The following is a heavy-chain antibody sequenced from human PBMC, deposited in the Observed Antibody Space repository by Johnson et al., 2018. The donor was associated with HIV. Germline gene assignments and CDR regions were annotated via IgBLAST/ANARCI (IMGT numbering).Heavy chain of an antibody. Sequence: EVQLVESGGGVVQPGRSLRLSCAASGFTVSSNYMSWVRQAPGKGLEWVSVIYSGGSTYYADSVKGRFTISRDNSKNTLYLQMNSLRAEDTAVYYCARVAIDYSGAWYGLTFDIRGQGTMVTVSS. CDR3: ARVAIDYSGAWYGLTFDI. V-gene: IGHV3-66*02. J-gene: IGHJ3*02. CDR1: GFTVSSNY. CDR2: IYSGGST. D-gene: IGHD6-19*01.